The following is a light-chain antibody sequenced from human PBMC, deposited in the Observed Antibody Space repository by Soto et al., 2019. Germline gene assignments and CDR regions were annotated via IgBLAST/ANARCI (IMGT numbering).Light chain of an antibody. CDR1: ESISSW. Sequence: DIQMTQSPSTLSASVGDRVTITCRASESISSWLAWYQQKPGKAPNLLIYKASSLESGVPSTFSGSGSGTEFTLTISSLQPVDFATYYCQQYTADPLTFGGGTKVEIK. J-gene: IGKJ4*01. CDR3: QQYTADPLT. V-gene: IGKV1-5*03. CDR2: KAS.